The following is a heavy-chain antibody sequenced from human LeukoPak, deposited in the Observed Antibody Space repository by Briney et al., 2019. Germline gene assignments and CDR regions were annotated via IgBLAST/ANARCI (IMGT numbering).Heavy chain of an antibody. CDR1: GDSVSINSAA. D-gene: IGHD6-19*01. J-gene: IGHJ4*02. Sequence: SQTLSLTCAISGDSVSINSAAWNWIRQSPSRGLEWLGSTYYRAKWYNDYAVFVKSRITINPDTSKNQFSLQLNSVPPEDTAVYYCARSIAVAGTLNYWGQGTLVTVSS. V-gene: IGHV6-1*01. CDR3: ARSIAVAGTLNY. CDR2: TYYRAKWYN.